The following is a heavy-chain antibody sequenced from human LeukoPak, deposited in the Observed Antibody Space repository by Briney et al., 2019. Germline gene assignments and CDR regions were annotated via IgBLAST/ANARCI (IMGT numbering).Heavy chain of an antibody. Sequence: PSESLSLTCTASGGSISSYYWSWIRQPPGKGLEWIGYIYYSGSTNYNPSLKSRVTISVDTSKNQLSLKLSSVTAADTAVYYCARYEGWDFDYWGQGTLVTVSS. CDR3: ARYEGWDFDY. CDR1: GGSISSYY. CDR2: IYYSGST. V-gene: IGHV4-59*01. D-gene: IGHD6-19*01. J-gene: IGHJ4*02.